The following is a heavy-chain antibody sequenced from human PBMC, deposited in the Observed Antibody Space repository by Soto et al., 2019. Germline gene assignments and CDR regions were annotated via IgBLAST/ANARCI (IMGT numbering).Heavy chain of an antibody. V-gene: IGHV3-30*03. CDR3: ATNYDTWFGP. CDR1: GFPFSRFG. J-gene: IGHJ5*02. Sequence: PGGSLRLSCVASGFPFSRFGIHWVRQAPGKGLEWVAFISFDGNNKYYADSVKGRFTISRDNSKNTLSLLMNSLSAEDTALYYCATNYDTWFGPPGQPTPVAVSS. D-gene: IGHD3-9*01. CDR2: ISFDGNNK.